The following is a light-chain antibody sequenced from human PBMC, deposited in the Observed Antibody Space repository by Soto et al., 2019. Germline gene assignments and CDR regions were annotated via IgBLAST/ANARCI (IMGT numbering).Light chain of an antibody. CDR1: QSINSE. CDR2: GAS. Sequence: EIVMTQSPATLSLSPGERAALSCRASQSINSELAWYQQKPGQPPRLLIYGASTRATGVPARFTGSESGSEFTLTISGLQSKDFAVYYCQQGHNWPLTFGRGTRLEI. J-gene: IGKJ2*01. V-gene: IGKV3-15*01. CDR3: QQGHNWPLT.